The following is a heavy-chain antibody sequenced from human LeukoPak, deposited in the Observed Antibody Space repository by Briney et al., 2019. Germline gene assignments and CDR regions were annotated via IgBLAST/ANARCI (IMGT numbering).Heavy chain of an antibody. CDR1: GGSFSGYY. Sequence: ASETLSLTCAVYGGSFSGYYWSWIRQPPGKGLEWIGEINHSGSTNYNPSLKSRVTISVDTSKNQFSLKLSSVTAADTAVYYCARLGPTKRFLEWLPHLGAFDIWGQGTMVTVSS. J-gene: IGHJ3*02. CDR2: INHSGST. D-gene: IGHD3-3*01. V-gene: IGHV4-34*01. CDR3: ARLGPTKRFLEWLPHLGAFDI.